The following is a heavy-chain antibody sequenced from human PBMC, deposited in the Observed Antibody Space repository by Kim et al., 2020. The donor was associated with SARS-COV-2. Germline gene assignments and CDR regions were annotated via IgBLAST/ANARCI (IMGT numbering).Heavy chain of an antibody. Sequence: GGSLRLSCAASGFTFSSYGMHWVRQAPGKGLQWVAVIWYDGSNKYYADSVKGRFTISRDNSKNTLYLQMNSLRAEDTAVYYCARGHQYSYYMDVWGKGTTVTVS. V-gene: IGHV3-33*01. CDR3: ARGHQYSYYMDV. CDR1: GFTFSSYG. CDR2: IWYDGSNK. J-gene: IGHJ6*03.